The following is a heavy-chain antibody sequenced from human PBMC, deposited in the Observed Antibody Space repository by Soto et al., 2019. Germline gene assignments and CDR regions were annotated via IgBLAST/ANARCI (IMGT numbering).Heavy chain of an antibody. CDR1: GFTFSSYW. J-gene: IGHJ4*02. V-gene: IGHV3-7*05. CDR2: IKQDGSEK. D-gene: IGHD7-27*01. CDR3: AKGGNWVPFDY. Sequence: GGSLRLSCAVSGFTFSSYWMSWVRQAPGKGLERVANIKQDGSEKYYVDSVKGRFTISRDNAKKSLYLQMNSLRAEDTAVYYCAKGGNWVPFDYWGQGTLVTVSS.